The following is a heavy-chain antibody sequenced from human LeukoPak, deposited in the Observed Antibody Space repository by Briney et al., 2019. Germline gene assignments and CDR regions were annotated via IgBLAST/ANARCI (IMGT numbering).Heavy chain of an antibody. D-gene: IGHD4-23*01. CDR2: IWQDGSSQ. CDR1: GFSFSSYG. Sequence: GGSLRLSCAASGFSFSSYGIYWVRQAPGKGLEWVAVIWQDGSSQYYPDSVKGRFTISRDNSKNTLYLQMNSLRVEDTAVYYCAKDAGNYGGNSRSDPWGQGTLVTVSS. V-gene: IGHV3-33*06. J-gene: IGHJ5*02. CDR3: AKDAGNYGGNSRSDP.